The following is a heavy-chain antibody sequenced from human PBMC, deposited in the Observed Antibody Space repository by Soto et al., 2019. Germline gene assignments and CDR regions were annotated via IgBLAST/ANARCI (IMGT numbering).Heavy chain of an antibody. Sequence: PSETLSLTCAVYGLSFSGYYWSWIRQPPGKGLEWIGEINHSGSTNYNPSLKSRVTISVDTSKNQFSLKLSSVTAADTAVYYCARHNPGRLLGSVAGSYSLYYFDYWGQGTLVTVSS. D-gene: IGHD6-19*01. CDR2: INHSGST. CDR3: ARHNPGRLLGSVAGSYSLYYFDY. J-gene: IGHJ4*02. V-gene: IGHV4-34*01. CDR1: GLSFSGYY.